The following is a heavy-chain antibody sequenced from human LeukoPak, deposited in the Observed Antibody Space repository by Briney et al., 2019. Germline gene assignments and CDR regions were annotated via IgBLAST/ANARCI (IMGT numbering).Heavy chain of an antibody. CDR1: GFTFSSYA. D-gene: IGHD4-23*01. J-gene: IGHJ4*02. CDR3: ARGHDPHGGNSVFDY. Sequence: PGGSLGLSCAASGFTFSSYAMSWVRQAPGKGLEWVSAISGSGGSTYYADSVKGRFTISRDNSKNTLYLQMNSLRAEDTAVYYCARGHDPHGGNSVFDYWGQGALVTVSS. CDR2: ISGSGGST. V-gene: IGHV3-23*01.